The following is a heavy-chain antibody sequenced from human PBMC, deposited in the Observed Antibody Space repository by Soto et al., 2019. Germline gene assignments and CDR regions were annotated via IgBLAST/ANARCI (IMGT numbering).Heavy chain of an antibody. J-gene: IGHJ4*02. CDR3: ARYKDWDLDN. Sequence: QVQVVQSGVEVKKPGASVKVSCKTSGYSFTTYGISWVRQVPGQGLEWMGWISTNSGNTKYAQNFQDRVTMTTDTSTSSGYMELRSLRCDDTAIYSCARYKDWDLDNWGQGTLFTVSS. CDR2: ISTNSGNT. D-gene: IGHD3-9*01. CDR1: GYSFTTYG. V-gene: IGHV1-18*01.